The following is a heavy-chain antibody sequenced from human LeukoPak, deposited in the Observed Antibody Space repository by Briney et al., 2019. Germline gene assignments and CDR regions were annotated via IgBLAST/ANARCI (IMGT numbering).Heavy chain of an antibody. CDR1: GFTFSRYN. J-gene: IGHJ4*02. Sequence: PGRSLRLSCAASGFTFSRYNMNWVRQAPGKGLEWVSFISRTGNYICYADSVKGRFTISRDNAQNSLFLQMNSLRVEDTAVYYCARVLETDCSGGSCYSGLDYWGQGTLVTVSS. D-gene: IGHD2-15*01. CDR3: ARVLETDCSGGSCYSGLDY. CDR2: ISRTGNYI. V-gene: IGHV3-21*01.